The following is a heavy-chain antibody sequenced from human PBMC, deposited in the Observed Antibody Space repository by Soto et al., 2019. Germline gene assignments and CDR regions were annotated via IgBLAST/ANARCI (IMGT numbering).Heavy chain of an antibody. CDR1: GYTFTSYG. Sequence: ASVKVTCKASGYTFTSYGISLVRQAPGQGLEWXGWXXAXXXXXNXXXKLQGRVTMTTDTSTSTAYMELRSLRSDDTAVYYCARSGSSAPFDPWGQGTLVTVSS. V-gene: IGHV1-18*04. CDR3: ARSGSSAPFDP. D-gene: IGHD2-15*01. J-gene: IGHJ5*02. CDR2: XXAXXXXX.